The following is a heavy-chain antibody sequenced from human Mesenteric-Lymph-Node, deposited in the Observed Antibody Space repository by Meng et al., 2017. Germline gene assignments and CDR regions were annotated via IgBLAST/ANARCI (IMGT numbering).Heavy chain of an antibody. CDR1: GYTFTGYY. Sequence: ASVKVSCKTSGYTFTGYYLHWLRQAPGQGLEWMGWISPNTGVTNYGQKFQGRVTMTRDTSISTAYMEVSNLRSDDTAVYYCARGGSGYDYSYFDYWGQGTLVTVYS. V-gene: IGHV1-2*02. J-gene: IGHJ4*02. D-gene: IGHD5-12*01. CDR2: ISPNTGVT. CDR3: ARGGSGYDYSYFDY.